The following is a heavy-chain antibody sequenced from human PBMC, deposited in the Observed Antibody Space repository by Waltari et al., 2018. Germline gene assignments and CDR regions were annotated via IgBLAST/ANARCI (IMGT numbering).Heavy chain of an antibody. V-gene: IGHV1-69*12. D-gene: IGHD3-3*01. J-gene: IGHJ3*02. CDR1: GGTFSSYA. Sequence: QVQLVQSGAEVKKPGSSVKVSCKASGGTFSSYAISWVRQAPGQGLEWMGGIIPIFGTANYAQKVQGRVTITADESTSTAYMELSSLRSEDTAVYYCARRGSFGVVTPGAFDIWGQGTMVTVSS. CDR2: IIPIFGTA. CDR3: ARRGSFGVVTPGAFDI.